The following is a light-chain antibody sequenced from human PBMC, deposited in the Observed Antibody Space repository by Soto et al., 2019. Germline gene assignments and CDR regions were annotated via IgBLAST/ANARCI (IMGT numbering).Light chain of an antibody. Sequence: QSVMTQPASVSGSPGQSITISCTGTSSDVGGYNYVSWYQQRTGKAPKLGIYDVSNRPSGVSNRSSGYQSGNTSALTISGLQADDEAEYYCSSYTSSSTVVFGGGTKLTV. CDR2: DVS. V-gene: IGLV2-14*01. CDR3: SSYTSSSTVV. J-gene: IGLJ2*01. CDR1: SSDVGGYNY.